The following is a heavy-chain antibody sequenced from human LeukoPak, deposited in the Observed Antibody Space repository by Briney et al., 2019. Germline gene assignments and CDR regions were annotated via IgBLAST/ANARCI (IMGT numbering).Heavy chain of an antibody. Sequence: GESLKISCKGSGYSFTSYWIGWVRQMPGKGLEWMGLIYPSNSDTRYSPSFQGQVTFSADKSISTAFLQWSSLKASDSAMYYCARHPGTAVAGMHPHYFDYWGEGTLVTVSS. V-gene: IGHV5-51*01. CDR3: ARHPGTAVAGMHPHYFDY. CDR2: IYPSNSDT. CDR1: GYSFTSYW. J-gene: IGHJ4*02. D-gene: IGHD6-19*01.